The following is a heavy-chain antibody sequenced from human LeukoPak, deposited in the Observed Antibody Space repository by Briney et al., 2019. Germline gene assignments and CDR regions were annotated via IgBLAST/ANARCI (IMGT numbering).Heavy chain of an antibody. CDR1: GFTFSSFG. CDR3: ARSNYHNWYFDL. Sequence: GGSLRLSCAASGFTFSSFGMHWVRQAPGRGLEWVALILYDEKYYADSVKGRFTISRDNSKNTLYLQMDSLRAEDTAVYYCARSNYHNWYFDLWGRGTLVTVSS. CDR2: ILYDEK. J-gene: IGHJ2*01. D-gene: IGHD1-7*01. V-gene: IGHV3-33*05.